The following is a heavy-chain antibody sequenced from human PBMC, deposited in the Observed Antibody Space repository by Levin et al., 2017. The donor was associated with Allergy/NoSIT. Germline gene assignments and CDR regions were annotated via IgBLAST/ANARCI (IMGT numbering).Heavy chain of an antibody. CDR2: ISNNGDRT. CDR3: VKDLLYGYYSDSSGYSGFDY. Sequence: GESLKISCSASGFTFNSYSMHWVRQAPGKGLEYVSGISNNGDRTFYADSVKGRLTISRDNSKNTLFLQMGSLRAEDTALYYCVKDLLYGYYSDSSGYSGFDYWGQGTLVTVSS. CDR1: GFTFNSYS. V-gene: IGHV3-64D*06. D-gene: IGHD3-22*01. J-gene: IGHJ4*02.